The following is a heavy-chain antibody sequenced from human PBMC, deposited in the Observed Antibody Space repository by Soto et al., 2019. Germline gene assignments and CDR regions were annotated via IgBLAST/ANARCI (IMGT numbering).Heavy chain of an antibody. CDR2: ITSGRVTT. CDR3: ARATDCGGACYSGYYYGMDV. D-gene: IGHD2-21*02. V-gene: IGHV3-11*01. Sequence: QVQLVESGGGLVKPGGSLRLSCAASGFIFSDYYMTWIRQAPGKGLEWLSYITSGRVTTHYADSVKGRFTISRDNAENSLYLQLSGLRAEDSAVYFCARATDCGGACYSGYYYGMDVWGQGTTVTVSS. J-gene: IGHJ6*02. CDR1: GFIFSDYY.